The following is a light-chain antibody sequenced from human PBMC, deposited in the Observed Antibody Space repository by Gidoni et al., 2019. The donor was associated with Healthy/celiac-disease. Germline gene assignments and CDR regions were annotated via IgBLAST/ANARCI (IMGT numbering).Light chain of an antibody. CDR1: QSVSSY. CDR3: QQRSNWPPIT. CDR2: DAS. Sequence: EIVLTHFPATLYLSPGERATLSCRASQSVSSYLAWYQQKPGQAPRLLIYDASNRATGIPARFSGSGSGTDFTLTISSLEPEDFAVYYCQQRSNWPPITFGQGTRLEIK. V-gene: IGKV3-11*01. J-gene: IGKJ5*01.